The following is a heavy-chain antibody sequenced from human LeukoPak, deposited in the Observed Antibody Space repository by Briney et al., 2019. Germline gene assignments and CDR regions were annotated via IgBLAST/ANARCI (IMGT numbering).Heavy chain of an antibody. CDR2: IYYSGST. CDR3: ARVPTNYDILTGYHYGMDV. V-gene: IGHV4-39*07. Sequence: SETLSLTCTVSGGSISSSSYYWGWIRQPPGKGLEWIGSIYYSGSTYYNPSLKSRVTISVDTSKNQFSLKLSSVTAADTAVYYCARVPTNYDILTGYHYGMDVWGQGTTVTVSS. CDR1: GGSISSSSYY. J-gene: IGHJ6*02. D-gene: IGHD3-9*01.